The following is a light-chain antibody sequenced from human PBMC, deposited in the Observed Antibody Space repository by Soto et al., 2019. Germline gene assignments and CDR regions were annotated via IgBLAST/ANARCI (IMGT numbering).Light chain of an antibody. V-gene: IGLV2-8*01. CDR2: EVS. J-gene: IGLJ2*01. CDR3: SSYAGSSSVI. CDR1: SSDVGGYNF. Sequence: QSVLTQPPSASGSPGQSVTISCTGTSSDVGGYNFVSWYQQHPGKAPKLMIYEVSQRPSGVPDRFSGSKSGNTASLTVSGLQAEDEGDYYCSSYAGSSSVIFGGGTKLTVL.